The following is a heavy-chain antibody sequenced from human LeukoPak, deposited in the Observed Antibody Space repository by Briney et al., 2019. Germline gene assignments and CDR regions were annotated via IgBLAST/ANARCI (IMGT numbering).Heavy chain of an antibody. Sequence: GGSLRLSCTASGFTFGTYWMTWVRQAPGKGLEWVSSISSSSSYTYYADSVKGRFTISRDNAKNSLYLQMNSLRAEDTAVYYCARDKIAVAAHFDYWGQGTLVTVSS. V-gene: IGHV3-21*01. J-gene: IGHJ4*02. CDR1: GFTFGTYW. D-gene: IGHD6-19*01. CDR2: ISSSSSYT. CDR3: ARDKIAVAAHFDY.